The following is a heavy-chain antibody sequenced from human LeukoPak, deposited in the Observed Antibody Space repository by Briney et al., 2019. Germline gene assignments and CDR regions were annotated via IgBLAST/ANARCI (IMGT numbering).Heavy chain of an antibody. Sequence: PSETLSLTCAVYGGSFSGYYWSWIRQPPGKGLEWIGEINHSGSTNYNPSLKSRVTISVDTSKNQFSLKLSSVTAADTAVYYCARGSLYPLDCWGQGTLITVSS. CDR2: INHSGST. D-gene: IGHD2/OR15-2a*01. J-gene: IGHJ4*02. CDR3: ARGSLYPLDC. V-gene: IGHV4-34*01. CDR1: GGSFSGYY.